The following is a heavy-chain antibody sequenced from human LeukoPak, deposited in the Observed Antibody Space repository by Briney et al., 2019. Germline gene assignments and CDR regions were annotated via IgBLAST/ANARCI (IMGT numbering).Heavy chain of an antibody. V-gene: IGHV1-8*01. CDR2: MNPNSGNT. J-gene: IGHJ4*02. CDR3: DCCAREVITTEYYLDY. Sequence: ASVKVSCKASGYTFTSYDINWVRQATGQGLEWMGWMNPNSGNTGYAQKFQGRVTMTRNTSISTAYMELSSLRSEDTAEYYWDCCAREVITTEYYLDYWGQGTLVTVSS. D-gene: IGHD3-22*01. CDR1: GYTFTSYD.